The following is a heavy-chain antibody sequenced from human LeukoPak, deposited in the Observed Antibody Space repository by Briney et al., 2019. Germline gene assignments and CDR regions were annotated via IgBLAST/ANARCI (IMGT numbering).Heavy chain of an antibody. D-gene: IGHD2-2*01. CDR1: GGSINGYY. Sequence: SETLSLTCTVSGGSINGYYLSWIRQPPGKGLEWIGYIFDSGSTNYNPSLKSRVTISVDTSKNQFSLKLSSVTAADTAVYYCARGSTDVRIWGQGTMVTVSS. CDR3: ARGSTDVRI. J-gene: IGHJ3*02. V-gene: IGHV4-59*01. CDR2: IFDSGST.